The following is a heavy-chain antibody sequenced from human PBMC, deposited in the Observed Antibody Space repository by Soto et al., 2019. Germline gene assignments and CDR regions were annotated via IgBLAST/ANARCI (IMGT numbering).Heavy chain of an antibody. Sequence: QITLKESGPTLVKPTQTLTLTCTFSGFSFSTSGVGVGWIRQPPGKALEWLALIYWNDDKRYSPSLKSRLTIPKDTSKNQVVLTMTSMDPVDTATYYCAHRRGSTVLTRGGYFDYWGQGTLVTVSS. CDR2: IYWNDDK. V-gene: IGHV2-5*01. CDR3: AHRRGSTVLTRGGYFDY. CDR1: GFSFSTSGVG. J-gene: IGHJ4*02. D-gene: IGHD4-17*01.